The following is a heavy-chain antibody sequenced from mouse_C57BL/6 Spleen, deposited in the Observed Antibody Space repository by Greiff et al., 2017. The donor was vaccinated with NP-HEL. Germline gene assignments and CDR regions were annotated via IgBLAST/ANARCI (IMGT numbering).Heavy chain of an antibody. CDR3: AREGNYYDSSVVAY. J-gene: IGHJ3*01. Sequence: QVQLQQPGTELVKPGASVKLSCKASGYTFTSYWMHWVKQRPGQGLEWIGNINPSTGGSNYNEKFKSKATLTVDKSSSTAYMQLISLTSEDSAVYYCAREGNYYDSSVVAYWGQGTLVTVSA. CDR2: INPSTGGS. V-gene: IGHV1-53*01. CDR1: GYTFTSYW. D-gene: IGHD1-1*01.